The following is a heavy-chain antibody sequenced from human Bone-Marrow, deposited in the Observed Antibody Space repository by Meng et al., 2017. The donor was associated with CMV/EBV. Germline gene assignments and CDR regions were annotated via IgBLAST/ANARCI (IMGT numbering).Heavy chain of an antibody. CDR2: ISGGGIST. CDR1: GFTFSSYG. Sequence: GGSLRLSCAASGFTFSSYGMSWVRQAPGKGLEWVSGISGGGISTYYADSVKGRFTISRDNSKNTLYLQMSSLRAEVTAVYYCAKESQYSGSPVDYWGQGTLVTVSS. J-gene: IGHJ4*02. CDR3: AKESQYSGSPVDY. D-gene: IGHD1-26*01. V-gene: IGHV3-23*01.